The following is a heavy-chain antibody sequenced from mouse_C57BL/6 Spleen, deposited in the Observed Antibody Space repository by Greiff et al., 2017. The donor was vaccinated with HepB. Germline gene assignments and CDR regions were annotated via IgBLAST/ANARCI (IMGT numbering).Heavy chain of an antibody. Sequence: QVQLKQSGAELARPGASVKMSCKASGYTFTSYTMHWVKQRPGQGLEWIGYINPSSGYTKYNQKFKDKATLTADKSSSTAYMQLSSLTSEDSAVYYCARSLYDGFAYWGQGTLVTVSA. CDR1: GYTFTSYT. CDR3: ARSLYDGFAY. D-gene: IGHD2-12*01. J-gene: IGHJ3*01. CDR2: INPSSGYT. V-gene: IGHV1-4*01.